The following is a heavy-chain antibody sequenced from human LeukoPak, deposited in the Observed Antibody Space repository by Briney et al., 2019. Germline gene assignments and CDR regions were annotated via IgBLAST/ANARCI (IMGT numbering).Heavy chain of an antibody. CDR3: AKLYTTDYFDY. V-gene: IGHV3-48*03. D-gene: IGHD2-8*01. Sequence: GGSLRLSCAASGFTFSSYEMNWVRQAPGKGLEWVSYISSSGSTIYYADSVKGRFTISRDNSKNTLYLQMNSLRAEDTAVYYCAKLYTTDYFDYWGQGTLVTVSS. CDR1: GFTFSSYE. CDR2: ISSSGSTI. J-gene: IGHJ4*02.